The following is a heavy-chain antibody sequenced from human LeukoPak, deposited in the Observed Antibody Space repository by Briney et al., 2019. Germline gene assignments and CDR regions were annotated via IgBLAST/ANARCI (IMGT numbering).Heavy chain of an antibody. Sequence: GGSLRLSCAASGFTFSSYGMHWVRQAPGKGLEWVAVISYDGSNKYYADSVKGRFTISRDNSKNTLYLQMNSLRAEDTAVYYCAKADYYDSNTYRAQFFQHWGQGTLVTVSS. CDR3: AKADYYDSNTYRAQFFQH. V-gene: IGHV3-30*18. CDR1: GFTFSSYG. J-gene: IGHJ1*01. CDR2: ISYDGSNK. D-gene: IGHD3-22*01.